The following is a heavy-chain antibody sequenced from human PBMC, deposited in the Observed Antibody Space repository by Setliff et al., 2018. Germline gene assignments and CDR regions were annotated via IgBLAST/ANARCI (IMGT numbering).Heavy chain of an antibody. CDR2: MYFSGST. CDR3: ARGRNVAARLFDS. Sequence: SETLSLTCTVSGGSISTNSYYWGWIRQPPGKGLEWIGSMYFSGSTYYNPSLKSRVTMSIDKSKNEFSLKMSSVTAADTAVYYCARGRNVAARLFDSWGQGTLVTVSS. CDR1: GGSISTNSYY. J-gene: IGHJ4*02. V-gene: IGHV4-39*07. D-gene: IGHD6-6*01.